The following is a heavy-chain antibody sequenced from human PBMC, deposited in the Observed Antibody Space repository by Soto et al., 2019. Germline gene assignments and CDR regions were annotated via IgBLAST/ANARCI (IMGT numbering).Heavy chain of an antibody. CDR1: GFTFSSYA. D-gene: IGHD1-1*01. J-gene: IGHJ4*02. Sequence: VQLVESGGGLVQPGGSLRLSCSASGFTFSSYAMHWVRQAPGKGLEYVSAISSNGGSTYYADSVKGRFTISRDNSKNTLYLQMSSLRAEDTAVFYCARVWNDGRFDYWGQGTLVTVSS. V-gene: IGHV3-64D*06. CDR3: ARVWNDGRFDY. CDR2: ISSNGGST.